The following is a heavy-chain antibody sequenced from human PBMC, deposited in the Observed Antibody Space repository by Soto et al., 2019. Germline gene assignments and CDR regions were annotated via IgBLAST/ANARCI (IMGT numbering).Heavy chain of an antibody. D-gene: IGHD3-16*01. CDR1: GGSISSGGYY. V-gene: IGHV4-31*03. CDR2: IYYSGST. Sequence: QVQLQESGPGLVKPSQTLSLTCTVSGGSISSGGYYWSWIRQHPGKGLEWIGYIYYSGSTYYNPSLKSRVTLSVDPSKNQFPLKLSSVTAADTAVYYCAREIGGIGGDRYFDLWGRGTLVTVSS. J-gene: IGHJ2*01. CDR3: AREIGGIGGDRYFDL.